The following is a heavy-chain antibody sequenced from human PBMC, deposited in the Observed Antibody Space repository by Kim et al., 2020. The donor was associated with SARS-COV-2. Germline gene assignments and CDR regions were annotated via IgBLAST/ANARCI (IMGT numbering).Heavy chain of an antibody. CDR1: GYTFTSYA. CDR3: ASSYSSSSLYWFDP. CDR2: INTNTGNP. D-gene: IGHD6-6*01. J-gene: IGHJ5*02. V-gene: IGHV7-4-1*02. Sequence: ASVKVSCKASGYTFTSYAMNWVRQAPGQGLEWMGWINTNTGNPTYAQGFTGRFVFSLDTSVSTAYLQISSLKAEDTAVYYCASSYSSSSLYWFDPWGQGTLVTVSS.